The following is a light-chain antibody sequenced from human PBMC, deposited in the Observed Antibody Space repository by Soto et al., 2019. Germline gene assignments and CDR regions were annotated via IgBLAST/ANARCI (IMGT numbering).Light chain of an antibody. J-gene: IGLJ3*02. V-gene: IGLV1-44*01. CDR3: AAWDDRLKGVV. CDR2: SNN. Sequence: QSVLTQPPSASGTPGQRVTISCSGSSSNIGSNTVNWYQQLPGTAPKLLIYSNNQRPSGVPDRFSGSKSGTSASLAISGLQSEDEDDYYCAAWDDRLKGVVFGGGTQLTVL. CDR1: SSNIGSNT.